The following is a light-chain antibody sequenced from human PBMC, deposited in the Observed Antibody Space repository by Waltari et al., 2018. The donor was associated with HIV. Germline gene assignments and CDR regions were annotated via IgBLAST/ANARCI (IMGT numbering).Light chain of an antibody. J-gene: IGLJ1*01. Sequence: QSVLTQSPSASGTPGQRVTISCSGSSSTIGSNYVYWYQQLPGTAPKLRIYRNNQRPSGVPARFSGSKSGTSASLAINGLRSEDEADYYCAAWDDSPYVFGTGTKVTVL. CDR1: SSTIGSNY. CDR2: RNN. CDR3: AAWDDSPYV. V-gene: IGLV1-47*01.